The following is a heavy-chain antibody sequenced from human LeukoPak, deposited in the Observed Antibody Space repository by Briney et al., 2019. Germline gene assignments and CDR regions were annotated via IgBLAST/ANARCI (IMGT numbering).Heavy chain of an antibody. D-gene: IGHD6-13*01. CDR2: ISSSGSTI. Sequence: GGSLRLSCAASGFTFSSYEMNWVRQAPGKGLEWVPYISSSGSTIYYADSVKGRFTISRDNAKNSLYLQMNSLRAEDTAVYYCASGPGYSSSWYFDYWGQGTLVTVSS. CDR3: ASGPGYSSSWYFDY. J-gene: IGHJ4*02. CDR1: GFTFSSYE. V-gene: IGHV3-48*03.